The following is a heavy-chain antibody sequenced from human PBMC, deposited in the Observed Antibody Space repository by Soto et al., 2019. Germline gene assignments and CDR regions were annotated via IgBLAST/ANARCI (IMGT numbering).Heavy chain of an antibody. D-gene: IGHD1-26*01. CDR3: ARGTRGLMGATGVFYYYYYYGMDV. CDR1: GFTFSSYG. V-gene: IGHV3-33*01. CDR2: IWYNGSNK. Sequence: SGGSLRLSCAASGFTFSSYGMHWVRQAPGKGLEWVAVIWYNGSNKYYADSVKGRFTISRDNSKNTLYLQMNSLRAEDTAVYYCARGTRGLMGATGVFYYYYYYGMDVWGQGTTVTVSS. J-gene: IGHJ6*02.